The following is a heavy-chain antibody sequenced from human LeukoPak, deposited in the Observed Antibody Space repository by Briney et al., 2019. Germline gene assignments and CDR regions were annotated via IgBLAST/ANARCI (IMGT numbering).Heavy chain of an antibody. V-gene: IGHV4-39*01. CDR1: GGSISSSDYY. D-gene: IGHD2-2*01. CDR2: IYYSGST. J-gene: IGHJ5*02. Sequence: SETLSLTCTVSGGSISSSDYYWGWIRQPPGKGLEWIGSIYYSGSTFYNPSLKSRVTISVDTSKDQFSLNLSSVTAADTAVYYCARRPRCSSSSCAGFDPWGQGTLVTVSS. CDR3: ARRPRCSSSSCAGFDP.